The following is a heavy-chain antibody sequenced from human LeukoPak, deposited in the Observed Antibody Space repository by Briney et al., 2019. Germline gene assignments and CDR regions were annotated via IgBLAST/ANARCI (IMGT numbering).Heavy chain of an antibody. CDR2: IYYRGST. Sequence: SETLSLTCAVSGGPLTSYYWSWVRQPPGKGLEWIGFIYYRGSTNYNPSLESRVTISVDTSKNRFSLKLSSVTAADTAVYYCARDRYSGYDGFGAFDIWGQGTMVTVSS. V-gene: IGHV4-59*01. J-gene: IGHJ3*02. D-gene: IGHD5-12*01. CDR1: GGPLTSYY. CDR3: ARDRYSGYDGFGAFDI.